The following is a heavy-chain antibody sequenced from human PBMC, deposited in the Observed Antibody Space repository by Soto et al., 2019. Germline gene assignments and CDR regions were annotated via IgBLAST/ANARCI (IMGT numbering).Heavy chain of an antibody. CDR2: LYYSGNT. CDR1: GGSISRSSYS. J-gene: IGHJ5*02. V-gene: IGHV4-39*01. CDR3: ATRQGGSYNWFDP. Sequence: SETLSLTCTVSGGSISRSSYSWAWIRQPPGKGLEWIGTLYYSGNTYYNPSLKSRLTISVDTSKNQFSLKLSSVTAADTAVYYCATRQGGSYNWFDPWGQGTLVTVSS. D-gene: IGHD2-15*01.